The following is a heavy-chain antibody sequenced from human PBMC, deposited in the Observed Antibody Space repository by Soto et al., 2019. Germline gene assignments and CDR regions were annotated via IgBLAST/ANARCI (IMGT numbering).Heavy chain of an antibody. CDR2: IIPIFGTA. J-gene: IGHJ5*02. D-gene: IGHD1-26*01. Sequence: QVQLVQSGAEVKKRGSSVKVSCKASGGTFSSYAISWVRQAPGQGLEWMGGIIPIFGTANYAQKFQGRVTITADKSTSTAYMELSSLRSEDTAVYYCARDPEEAVGATPWFDPWGQGTLVTVSS. CDR3: ARDPEEAVGATPWFDP. V-gene: IGHV1-69*06. CDR1: GGTFSSYA.